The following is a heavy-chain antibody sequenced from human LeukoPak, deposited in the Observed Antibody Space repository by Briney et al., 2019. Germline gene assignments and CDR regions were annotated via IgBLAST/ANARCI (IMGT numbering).Heavy chain of an antibody. V-gene: IGHV4-59*11. D-gene: IGHD3-22*01. CDR3: ARGLVGSSGYFYGYYYYYMDV. CDR1: GGSISSHY. CDR2: IYYSGST. Sequence: SETLSLTCTVSGGSISSHYWSWIRQPPGKGLEWIGYIYYSGSTNYNPSLKSRVTISVDTSKNQFSLKLSSVTAADTAVYYCARGLVGSSGYFYGYYYYYMDVWGEGTTVTVSS. J-gene: IGHJ6*03.